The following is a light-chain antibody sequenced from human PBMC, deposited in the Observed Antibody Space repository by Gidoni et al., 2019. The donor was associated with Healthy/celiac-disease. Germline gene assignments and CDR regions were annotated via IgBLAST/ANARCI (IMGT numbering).Light chain of an antibody. CDR1: QSVSSSY. J-gene: IGKJ1*01. CDR3: QQYDSSPWT. V-gene: IGKV3-20*01. Sequence: EIVLTQSPGTLSLSPGERATLSCRASQSVSSSYLAWYQQKPGQAPRLLNYGASSRATGIPERFSGSVSGTDFTLTISRLEPEYFAVYYCQQYDSSPWTFGQGTRVEIK. CDR2: GAS.